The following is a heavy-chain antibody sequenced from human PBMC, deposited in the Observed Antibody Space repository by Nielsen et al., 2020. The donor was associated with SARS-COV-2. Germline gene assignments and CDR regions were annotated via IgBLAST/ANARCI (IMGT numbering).Heavy chain of an antibody. CDR2: IYYSGST. CDR1: GGSISSSSYY. J-gene: IGHJ6*02. D-gene: IGHD3-3*01. CDR3: ARTYYDFWSGYSYYYYGMDV. V-gene: IGHV4-39*07. Sequence: GSLRLSCTVSGGSISSSSYYWGWIRQPPGKGLEWIGSIYYSGSTYYNPSLKSRVTISVDTSKNQFSLKLSSVTAADTAVYYCARTYYDFWSGYSYYYYGMDVWGQGTTVTVSS.